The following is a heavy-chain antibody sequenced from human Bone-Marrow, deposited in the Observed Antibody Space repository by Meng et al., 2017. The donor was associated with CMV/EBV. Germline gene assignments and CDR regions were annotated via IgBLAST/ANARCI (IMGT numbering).Heavy chain of an antibody. CDR3: AKPPVVIYSGRQL. J-gene: IGHJ4*02. D-gene: IGHD1-26*01. CDR2: IGFANDA. Sequence: GESLKISCAASGFSLSSHDMHWVRQVTGKGLEWVATIGFANDAYYPDSVKGRFSISRDNAKNTLYLQMNSLRAEDTAVYYCAKPPVVIYSGRQLGGPGTLVTVPS. CDR1: GFSLSSHD. V-gene: IGHV3-13*01.